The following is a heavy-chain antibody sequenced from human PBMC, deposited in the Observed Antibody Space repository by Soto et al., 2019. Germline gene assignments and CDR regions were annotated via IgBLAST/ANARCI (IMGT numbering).Heavy chain of an antibody. J-gene: IGHJ6*02. CDR2: IYYSGST. D-gene: IGHD4-4*01. V-gene: IGHV4-31*03. CDR1: GGSISSGGYY. Sequence: LSETLSLTCTVSGGSISSGGYYWSWIRQHPGKGLEWIGYIYYSGSTYYNPSLKSRVTISVDTSKNQFSLKLSSVTAADTAVYYCARDSRRSNFSPYYYGMDVWGQGTTVTVSS. CDR3: ARDSRRSNFSPYYYGMDV.